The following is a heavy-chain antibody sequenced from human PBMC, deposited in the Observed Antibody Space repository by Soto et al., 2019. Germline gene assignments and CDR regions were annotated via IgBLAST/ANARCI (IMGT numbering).Heavy chain of an antibody. D-gene: IGHD6-6*01. J-gene: IGHJ4*02. V-gene: IGHV3-11*01. CDR1: GFTFSDYY. CDR2: INSGDSTI. CDR3: ARGRSSSVFFDY. Sequence: QVQLVECGGGLGKPGGSLRLSCAASGFTFSDYYMSWIRQAPGKGLEWVSYINSGDSTIYYADSVKGRFTISRDNAKNSLYLQMNSLRAEDTAVYYCARGRSSSVFFDYWGQGTLVTVSS.